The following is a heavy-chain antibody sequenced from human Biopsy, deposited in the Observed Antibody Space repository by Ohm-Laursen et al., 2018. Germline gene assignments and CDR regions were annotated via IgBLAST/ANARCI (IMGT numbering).Heavy chain of an antibody. CDR3: ARGSNDFGGLYFPR. D-gene: IGHD4-23*01. CDR2: IFYRGST. CDR1: GGSISNNNYY. J-gene: IGHJ4*02. V-gene: IGHV4-39*07. Sequence: SDTLSLTCTVSGGSISNNNYYRGWIRQPPGKGLEWIGSIFYRGSTHYKPSLKSRVNISVDTSKNQFSLKLNSVTAADTAVYYCARGSNDFGGLYFPRWGQGTLLTVSS.